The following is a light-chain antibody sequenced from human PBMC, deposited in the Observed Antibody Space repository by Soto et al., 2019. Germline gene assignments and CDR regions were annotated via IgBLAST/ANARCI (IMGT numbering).Light chain of an antibody. CDR3: AAWYDSLSGVV. Sequence: QSVLTQPPSASGTPGRRVTISCSGSISNIGSNYVYWYQQLPGTAPKLLFYRNNQRPSGVPDRFSGSKSGTSASLAISGLRSEDEADYYCAAWYDSLSGVVFGGGTKLTVL. CDR1: ISNIGSNY. J-gene: IGLJ2*01. CDR2: RNN. V-gene: IGLV1-47*01.